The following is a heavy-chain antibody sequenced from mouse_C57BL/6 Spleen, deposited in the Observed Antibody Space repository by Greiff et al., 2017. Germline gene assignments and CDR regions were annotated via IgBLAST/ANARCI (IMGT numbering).Heavy chain of an antibody. V-gene: IGHV1-53*01. J-gene: IGHJ1*03. CDR2: INPSNGGT. Sequence: QVKLQQPGTELVKPGASVKLSCKASGYTFTSYWMHWVKQRPGPGLEWIGNINPSNGGTNYNEQFKSKATLTVDKSSSTAYMQLSSLTSEDSAVYYCASNYNWYFDVWGTGTTVTVSS. D-gene: IGHD2-1*01. CDR3: ASNYNWYFDV. CDR1: GYTFTSYW.